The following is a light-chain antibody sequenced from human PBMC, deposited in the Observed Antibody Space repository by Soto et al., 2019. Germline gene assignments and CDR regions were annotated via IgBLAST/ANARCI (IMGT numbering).Light chain of an antibody. Sequence: QSVLTQPASVSGSPGQSITISCTGTSSDVGGYNYVSWYQHHPGKDPKLMIYDACNRPSGVYNRFTGSKCGNTGSLTIPGLQPEDEADYSCSSYTTGNPPQLVFGPVTKATVL. V-gene: IGLV2-14*03. CDR3: SSYTTGNPPQLV. CDR1: SSDVGGYNY. J-gene: IGLJ1*01. CDR2: DAC.